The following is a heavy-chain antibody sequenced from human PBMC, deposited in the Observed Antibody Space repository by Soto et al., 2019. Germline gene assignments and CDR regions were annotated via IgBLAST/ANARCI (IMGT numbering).Heavy chain of an antibody. V-gene: IGHV1-2*02. CDR2: LNPNSGGT. CDR1: GYTFTGYY. Sequence: ASVKVSCKASGYTFTGYYMHWVRQAPGPGLEWMGWLNPNSGGTNYAQKFQGRVTMTRDTSISTAYMELSRLRSDGTAVYYCARDNYYGSGSFCYYYCGMDVWRQGTTVT. J-gene: IGHJ6*01. CDR3: ARDNYYGSGSFCYYYCGMDV. D-gene: IGHD3-10*01.